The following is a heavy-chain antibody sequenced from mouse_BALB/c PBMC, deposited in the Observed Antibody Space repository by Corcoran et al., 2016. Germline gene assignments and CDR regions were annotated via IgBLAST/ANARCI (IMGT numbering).Heavy chain of an antibody. V-gene: IGHV9-1*02. J-gene: IGHJ4*01. CDR2: INTYTGEP. CDR3: SREPYAMDY. CDR1: GHTFTNYG. Sequence: QIQLVQSGPELKKPGETVKISCKASGHTFTNYGMNWVKQAPGKGLKWMGWINTYTGEPTYADDFKGRFAFSLETSASTAYLQINNLKNEDMATYFCSREPYAMDYWGQGTSVTVSS.